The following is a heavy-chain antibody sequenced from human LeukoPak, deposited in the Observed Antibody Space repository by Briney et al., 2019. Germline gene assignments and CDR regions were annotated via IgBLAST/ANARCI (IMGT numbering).Heavy chain of an antibody. J-gene: IGHJ4*02. CDR3: AKDRMVRGVIDY. CDR2: ISYDGSNK. CDR1: GFTFSSYG. D-gene: IGHD3-10*01. V-gene: IGHV3-30*18. Sequence: GGSLRLSCAASGFTFSSYGMHWVRQAPGKGLEWVAVISYDGSNKHYADSVKGRFTISRDNSKNTLYLQMNSLRAEDTAVYHCAKDRMVRGVIDYWGQGTLVTVSS.